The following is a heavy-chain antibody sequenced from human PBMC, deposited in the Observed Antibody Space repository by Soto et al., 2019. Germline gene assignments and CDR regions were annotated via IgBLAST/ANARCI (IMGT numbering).Heavy chain of an antibody. CDR1: GVSFSGYY. V-gene: IGHV4-34*01. J-gene: IGHJ5*01. Sequence: SETLSLTCAVYGVSFSGYYWSWIRQPPGKGLEWIGEINHSGSTNYNPSLKSRVTISVDTSKNQFSLKLSSVTAADTAVYYCARGGRYSYGRAYNWFDPWGQGTLVRVSS. CDR3: ARGGRYSYGRAYNWFDP. D-gene: IGHD5-18*01. CDR2: INHSGST.